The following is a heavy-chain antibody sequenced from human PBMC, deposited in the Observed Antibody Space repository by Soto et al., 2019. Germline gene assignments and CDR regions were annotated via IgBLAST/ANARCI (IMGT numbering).Heavy chain of an antibody. CDR2: ISSSGSTI. J-gene: IGHJ6*02. CDR3: ERAAKYYYYGMDV. CDR1: GFTFSSYE. V-gene: IGHV3-48*03. Sequence: PXECLRLSCAASGFTFSSYEMNWVRQAPGKGLEWVSYISSSGSTIYYADSVKGRFTISRDNAKNSLYLQMNSLRAEDTAVYYCERAAKYYYYGMDVWGQGTTVTVSS.